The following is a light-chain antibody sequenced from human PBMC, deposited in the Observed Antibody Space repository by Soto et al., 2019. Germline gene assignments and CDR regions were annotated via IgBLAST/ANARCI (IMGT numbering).Light chain of an antibody. V-gene: IGKV3-11*01. CDR3: QQRSNWLT. CDR1: QSVSRY. Sequence: EIVLTQSPGTLSLSPGERATLSCRASQSVSRYLAWYQQKPGQAPRLLIYDASNRATGIPARFSGSGSGTDFTLTISSLEPEDFAVYYCQQRSNWLTFGGGTKVDI. CDR2: DAS. J-gene: IGKJ4*01.